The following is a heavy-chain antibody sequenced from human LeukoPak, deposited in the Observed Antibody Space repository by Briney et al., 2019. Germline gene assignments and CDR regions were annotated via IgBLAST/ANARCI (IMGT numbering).Heavy chain of an antibody. V-gene: IGHV1-69*13. CDR2: IFPIFATA. D-gene: IGHD1-26*01. Sequence: SVKVSCKASGGTFSSHAISWVRQAPGQGLEWMGRIFPIFATANYAQKFQGRVTITADESTSTAYMELSSLRSEDTAVYYCARESGSYEAYFDYWGQGTLVTVSS. CDR1: GGTFSSHA. CDR3: ARESGSYEAYFDY. J-gene: IGHJ4*02.